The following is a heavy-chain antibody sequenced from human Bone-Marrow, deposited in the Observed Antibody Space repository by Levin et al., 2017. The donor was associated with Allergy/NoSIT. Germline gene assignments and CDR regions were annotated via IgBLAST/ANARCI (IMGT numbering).Heavy chain of an antibody. D-gene: IGHD3-10*01. Sequence: GESLKISGKASGYTFTSYDINWVRQATGQGLEWMGWMNPNSGNTGYAQKFQGRVTMTRNTSISTAYMELSSLRSEDTAVYYCAREAFFPYGSGSSYGMDVWGQGTTVTVSS. J-gene: IGHJ6*02. CDR2: MNPNSGNT. CDR1: GYTFTSYD. V-gene: IGHV1-8*01. CDR3: AREAFFPYGSGSSYGMDV.